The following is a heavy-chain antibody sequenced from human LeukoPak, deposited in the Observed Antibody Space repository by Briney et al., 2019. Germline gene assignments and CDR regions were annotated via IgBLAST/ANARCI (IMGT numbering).Heavy chain of an antibody. D-gene: IGHD3-10*01. CDR3: ARAGSGALRD. Sequence: SETLSLTCAVYGGSFSGYYWSWIRQPPGKGLEWIGRIYTSGSTNYNPSLKSRVTISEDTSKNQFSLKLSSVTAADTAVYYCARAGSGALRDWGQGTLVTVSS. CDR1: GGSFSGYY. V-gene: IGHV4-59*10. J-gene: IGHJ4*02. CDR2: IYTSGST.